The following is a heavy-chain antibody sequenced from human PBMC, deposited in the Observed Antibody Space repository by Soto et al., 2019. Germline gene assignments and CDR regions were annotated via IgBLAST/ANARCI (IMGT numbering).Heavy chain of an antibody. J-gene: IGHJ6*02. V-gene: IGHV3-21*01. CDR1: GFTFSSYS. CDR2: ISSSSSYI. D-gene: IGHD3-22*01. Sequence: EVQLVESGGGLVKPGGSLRLSCAASGFTFSSYSMNWVRQAPGKGLEWVSSISSSSSYIYYADSVKGRFTISRDNAKNSLYLQMNSLRAEDTAVYYCAREGGSGLTMNYYYGMDVWGQGTTVTVSS. CDR3: AREGGSGLTMNYYYGMDV.